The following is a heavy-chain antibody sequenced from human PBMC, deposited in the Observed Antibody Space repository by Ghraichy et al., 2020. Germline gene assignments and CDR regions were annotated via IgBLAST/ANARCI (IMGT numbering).Heavy chain of an antibody. D-gene: IGHD2-2*01. Sequence: SVKVSCKASGGTFSSYAISWVRQAPGQGLEWMGGIIPIFGTANYAQKFQGRVTITADESPSTAYMELSSLRSEDTAVYYCARHDVVVPAAIPYWYFDLWGRGTLVTVSS. CDR2: IIPIFGTA. V-gene: IGHV1-69*13. CDR3: ARHDVVVPAAIPYWYFDL. J-gene: IGHJ2*01. CDR1: GGTFSSYA.